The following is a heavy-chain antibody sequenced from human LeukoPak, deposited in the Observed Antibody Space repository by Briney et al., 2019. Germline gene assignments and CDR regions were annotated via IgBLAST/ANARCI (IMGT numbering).Heavy chain of an antibody. CDR2: TYYRSKWYN. CDR3: ARVVYSSGSKYYYYYYGMDV. Sequence: SQTLSLTCAISGDSVSSNSAAWNWIRQSPSRGLEWLGRTYYRSKWYNDYAVSVKSRITINPDTSKNQFSLQLSSVTPEDTAVYYCARVVYSSGSKYYYYYYGMDVWGQGTTVTVSS. CDR1: GDSVSSNSAA. D-gene: IGHD6-19*01. V-gene: IGHV6-1*01. J-gene: IGHJ6*02.